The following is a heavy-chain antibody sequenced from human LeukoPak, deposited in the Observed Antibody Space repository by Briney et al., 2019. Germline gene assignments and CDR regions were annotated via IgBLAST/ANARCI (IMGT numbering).Heavy chain of an antibody. J-gene: IGHJ4*02. D-gene: IGHD5-24*01. Sequence: SETLSLTCTVSGGSISSSSYYWGWIRQPPGMGLEWIGSIYYSGSTYYNPSLKSRVTISVDTSKNQFSLKLSSVTAADTAVYYCASTRWLQLWLDYWGQGTLVTVSS. CDR1: GGSISSSSYY. CDR2: IYYSGST. V-gene: IGHV4-39*01. CDR3: ASTRWLQLWLDY.